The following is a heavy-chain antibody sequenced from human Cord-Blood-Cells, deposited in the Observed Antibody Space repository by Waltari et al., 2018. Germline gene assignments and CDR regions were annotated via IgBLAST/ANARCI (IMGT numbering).Heavy chain of an antibody. J-gene: IGHJ1*01. CDR2: IIPIFGTA. CDR1: GGTFSSYA. D-gene: IGHD4-4*01. CDR3: ARVQKMTTVTEYFQH. V-gene: IGHV1-69*06. Sequence: QVQLVQSGAEVKKPGSSVKVSCKASGGTFSSYAISWVRQGPGKGLEWMGGIIPIFGTANYAQKFQGRVTITADKSTSTAYMELSSLRSEDTAVYYCARVQKMTTVTEYFQHWGQGTLVTVSS.